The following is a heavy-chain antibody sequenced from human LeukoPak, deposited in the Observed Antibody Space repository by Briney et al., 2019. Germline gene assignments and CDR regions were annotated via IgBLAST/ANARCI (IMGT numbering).Heavy chain of an antibody. D-gene: IGHD4-17*01. V-gene: IGHV3-20*04. CDR3: ARRLRRNYFDY. J-gene: IGHJ4*02. CDR2: IKGDGGGK. CDR1: GFTFDDYG. Sequence: GGSLRLSCAASGFTFDDYGMSWVRQAPGKGLVWVSRIKGDGGGKSYEDSVKGRFTISRDNAKNTLYLQMNSLRAEDTAVYYSARRLRRNYFDYWGQGTLVTVSS.